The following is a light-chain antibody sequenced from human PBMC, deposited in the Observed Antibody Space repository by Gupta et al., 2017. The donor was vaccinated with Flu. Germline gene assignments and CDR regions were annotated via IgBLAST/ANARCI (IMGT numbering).Light chain of an antibody. CDR3: RCAENSGSWV. CDR1: VLPQQY. Sequence: SYDLTQPPSVSVSPGETARITCSGDVLPQQYAYWYQQKPGQAPVLMIYKDIERPSGIPERFSGSTSGTTVTLTINGVQAEDEADYYCRCAENSGSWVFGGGTKLTVL. V-gene: IGLV3-25*02. CDR2: KDI. J-gene: IGLJ3*02.